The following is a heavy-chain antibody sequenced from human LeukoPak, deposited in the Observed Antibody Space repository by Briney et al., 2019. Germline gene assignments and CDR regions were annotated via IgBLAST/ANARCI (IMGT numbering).Heavy chain of an antibody. CDR1: GYTFTSYD. CDR2: MNPNSGNT. J-gene: IGHJ5*02. D-gene: IGHD3-9*01. CDR3: ARGEDYYDILTGYYKGNWFDP. Sequence: ASVKVSCKASGYTFTSYDINWVRQATGQGLEWMGWMNPNSGNTGYAQKFQGRVTMTRNTSISTAYMGLSSLRSEDTAVYYCARGEDYYDILTGYYKGNWFDPWGQGTLVTVSS. V-gene: IGHV1-8*01.